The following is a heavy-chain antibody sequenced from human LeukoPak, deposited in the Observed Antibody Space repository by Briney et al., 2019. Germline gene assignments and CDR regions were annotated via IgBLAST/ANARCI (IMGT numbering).Heavy chain of an antibody. CDR2: ISYDGSNK. CDR1: GFTFSSYG. Sequence: GGSLRLSCAASGFTFSSYGMHWVRQAPGKGLKWVAVISYDGSNKYYADSVKGRFTISRDNSKNTLYLQMNSLRAEDTAVYYCAKAFSMIVVVYYFDYWGQGTLVTVSS. D-gene: IGHD3-22*01. CDR3: AKAFSMIVVVYYFDY. J-gene: IGHJ4*02. V-gene: IGHV3-30*18.